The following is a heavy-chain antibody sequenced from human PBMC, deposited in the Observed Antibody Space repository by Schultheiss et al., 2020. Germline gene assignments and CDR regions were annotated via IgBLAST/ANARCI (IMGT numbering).Heavy chain of an antibody. CDR2: IKSKTDGGTT. J-gene: IGHJ6*02. CDR3: TTDGGIVVVPATRSGYYYGMDV. D-gene: IGHD2-2*01. CDR1: GFTFSNAW. Sequence: GGSLRLSCAASGFTFSNAWMSWVRQAPGKGLEWVGRIKSKTDGGTTDYAAPVKGRFTISRDDSKNTLYLQMNSLKTEDTAVYYCTTDGGIVVVPATRSGYYYGMDVWGQGNTVTVSS. V-gene: IGHV3-15*01.